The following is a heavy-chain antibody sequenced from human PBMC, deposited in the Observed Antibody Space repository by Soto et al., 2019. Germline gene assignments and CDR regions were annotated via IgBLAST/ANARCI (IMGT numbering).Heavy chain of an antibody. CDR3: TTQGFGGLHGLVDV. V-gene: IGHV4-61*01. D-gene: IGHD3-10*01. Sequence: QVQLQESGPGLVKPSETLSLTCTVSGGSISSINNHFSNHYCSWIRLSPGKGLEWIGYISNIGFTSYNTSLKIRVSMSVDTSKNQFSLKLTSVTAADTAVYYCTTQGFGGLHGLVDVWGQGTTVTVSS. J-gene: IGHJ6*02. CDR1: GGSISSINNHFSNHY. CDR2: ISNIGFT.